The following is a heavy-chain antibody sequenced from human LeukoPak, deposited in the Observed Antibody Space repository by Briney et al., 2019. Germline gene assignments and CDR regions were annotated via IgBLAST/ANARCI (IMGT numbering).Heavy chain of an antibody. J-gene: IGHJ4*02. Sequence: GGSLRLSCAASGVTFSSYWMSWVRQAPGKGLEWVANIKQDGSEKYYVDSVKGRFTISRDNAKNSLYLQMNSLRAEDTAVYYCARGATSNFDYWGQGTLVTVSS. CDR3: ARGATSNFDY. D-gene: IGHD1-1*01. CDR1: GVTFSSYW. V-gene: IGHV3-7*01. CDR2: IKQDGSEK.